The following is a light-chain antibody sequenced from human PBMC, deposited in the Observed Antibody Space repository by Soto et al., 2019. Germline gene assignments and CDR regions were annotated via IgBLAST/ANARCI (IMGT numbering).Light chain of an antibody. J-gene: IGKJ1*01. CDR1: QNVTTW. Sequence: DIQMTQSPSTLSASVGDRVTFTCRASQNVTTWLAWYQHKPGKAPKLLLYDVSNLESGVPSRFSGSGSGTEFTLTISSLQSDDFATYFCQQYDSYRTFGQGTKVDI. CDR3: QQYDSYRT. V-gene: IGKV1-5*01. CDR2: DVS.